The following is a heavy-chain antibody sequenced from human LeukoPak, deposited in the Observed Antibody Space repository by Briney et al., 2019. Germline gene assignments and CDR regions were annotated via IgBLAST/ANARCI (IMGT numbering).Heavy chain of an antibody. CDR3: ARAAYSSTWYSRYFDL. Sequence: GSLRLFCAASGFPFSNYDIHWGRQATGKGLEWVSSIGTAGEIYYPGSVKGRFTISRENAKNSLYLQMNSLRAGDTAVYYCARAAYSSTWYSRYFDLWGRGTLVTVSS. J-gene: IGHJ2*01. CDR2: IGTAGEI. CDR1: GFPFSNYD. D-gene: IGHD6-13*01. V-gene: IGHV3-13*01.